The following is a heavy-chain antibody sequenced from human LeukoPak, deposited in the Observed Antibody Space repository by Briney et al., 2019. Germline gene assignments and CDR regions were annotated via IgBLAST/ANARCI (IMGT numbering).Heavy chain of an antibody. CDR2: ISAYNGNT. D-gene: IGHD3-22*01. Sequence: ASVKVSCTASGYXFTSYGISWVRQAPGQGLEWMGWISAYNGNTNYAQKLQGRVTMTTDTSTSTACMELRSLRSDDTAVYYCARGYYYDSSGEHIRTGPFDYWGQGTLVTVSS. V-gene: IGHV1-18*01. CDR3: ARGYYYDSSGEHIRTGPFDY. J-gene: IGHJ4*02. CDR1: GYXFTSYG.